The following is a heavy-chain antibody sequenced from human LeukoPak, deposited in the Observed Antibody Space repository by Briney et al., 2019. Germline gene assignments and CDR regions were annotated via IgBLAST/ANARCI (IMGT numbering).Heavy chain of an antibody. D-gene: IGHD5-18*01. Sequence: EESLNISCRASGYIFNSYWIGLVRQMPGKGLGWMGIIYPGDSDTRYSPSFQGQITSSADKSISTAYLQWSSLKASDTAMYYGARLDGAMDARYFDYWGQGTLVTVSS. V-gene: IGHV5-51*01. CDR1: GYIFNSYW. J-gene: IGHJ4*02. CDR3: ARLDGAMDARYFDY. CDR2: IYPGDSDT.